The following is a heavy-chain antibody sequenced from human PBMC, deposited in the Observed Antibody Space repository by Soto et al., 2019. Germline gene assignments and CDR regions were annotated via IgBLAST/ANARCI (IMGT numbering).Heavy chain of an antibody. D-gene: IGHD5-12*01. CDR3: AREAASGSDY. CDR1: GFILTDYS. CDR2: ISTTGSTI. J-gene: IGHJ4*02. Sequence: VGSLRLSCGASGFILTDYSMNWVRQAPGKGLEWVSWISTTGSTIYYADSVKGRFTISRDNAKKSLYLQMNSLRDEDMAVYYCAREAASGSDYWGQGALVTVSS. V-gene: IGHV3-48*02.